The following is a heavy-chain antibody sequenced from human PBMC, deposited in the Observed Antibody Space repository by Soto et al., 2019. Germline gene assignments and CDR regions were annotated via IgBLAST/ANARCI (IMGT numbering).Heavy chain of an antibody. V-gene: IGHV3-30-3*01. CDR3: ARDSPGVGATVPFDY. CDR1: GFIFSTYA. J-gene: IGHJ4*02. CDR2: ISYDGSTK. D-gene: IGHD1-26*01. Sequence: GRSLRLSCAASGFIFSTYAMQSVRQAPVKGLEWVAVISYDGSTKYYADSVKGRFTIPRDNSKHTLYLQMNSLRAEDTAVYYCARDSPGVGATVPFDYWGQGTLVGLSS.